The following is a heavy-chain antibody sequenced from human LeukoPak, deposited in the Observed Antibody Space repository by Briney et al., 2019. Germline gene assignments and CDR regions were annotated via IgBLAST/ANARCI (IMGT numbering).Heavy chain of an antibody. CDR3: AREAWNDIDY. J-gene: IGHJ4*02. D-gene: IGHD1-1*01. CDR1: GYTFTSYH. Sequence: ASVKVSCKASGYTFTSYHILWVRQAPGQGLEGMGIINPSGGSTNYAQKFQGRVTMTRDTSTSTVYMELSSLRSEETAVYYCAREAWNDIDYWGQGTLVTVSS. V-gene: IGHV1-46*01. CDR2: INPSGGST.